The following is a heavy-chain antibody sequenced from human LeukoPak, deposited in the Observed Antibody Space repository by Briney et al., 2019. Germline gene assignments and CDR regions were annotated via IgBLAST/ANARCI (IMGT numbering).Heavy chain of an antibody. CDR2: IGSDDSNK. D-gene: IGHD1-26*01. CDR1: GFSFSNYG. J-gene: IGHJ4*02. CDR3: AKDSQWGKVGTKGGYFDY. Sequence: GGSLRLSCTASGFSFSNYGMHWVRQAPGKGLEWVAKIGSDDSNKHYADSVKGRFTISRDNSKNTLYLQMNSLRAEDTAVYYCAKDSQWGKVGTKGGYFDYWGQGTLVTVSS. V-gene: IGHV3-30*02.